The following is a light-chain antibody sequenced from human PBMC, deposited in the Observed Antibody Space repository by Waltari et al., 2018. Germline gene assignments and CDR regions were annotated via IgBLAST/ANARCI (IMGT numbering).Light chain of an antibody. CDR1: QSVSSN. Sequence: ELVMTQSPATLSVSPGERATLSCRASQSVSSNLAWYQQKPGQAPRLLIYGASTRATGIAARFSGSGSGTEFTLTISSLQSEDFAVYYCQQYNNWPLFTFGPGTKVDIK. V-gene: IGKV3-15*01. J-gene: IGKJ3*01. CDR2: GAS. CDR3: QQYNNWPLFT.